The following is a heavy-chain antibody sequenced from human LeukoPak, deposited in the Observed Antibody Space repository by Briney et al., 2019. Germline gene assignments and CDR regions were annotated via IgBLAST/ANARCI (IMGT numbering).Heavy chain of an antibody. CDR1: GFTFSNYG. CDR3: ARVGIRFLEQYYFDY. D-gene: IGHD3-3*01. CDR2: ISTSSSYI. V-gene: IGHV3-21*01. J-gene: IGHJ4*02. Sequence: GGSLRLSCAASGFTFSNYGMHWVRQAPGKGLEWLSYISTSSSYIYYADSVKGRFTVSRDNAMNSLFLQMNSLIAEDTAVYYCARVGIRFLEQYYFDYWAREPWSPSPQ.